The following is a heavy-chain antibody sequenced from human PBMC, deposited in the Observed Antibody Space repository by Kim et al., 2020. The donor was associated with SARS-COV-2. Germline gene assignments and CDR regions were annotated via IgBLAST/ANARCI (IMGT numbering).Heavy chain of an antibody. Sequence: GGSLRLSCAASGFTFSSYSMNWVRQAPGKGLEWVSYISSSSSTIYYADSVKGRFTISRDNAKNSLYLQMNSLRDEDTAVYYCARAQPRYYDILTGYYEGRCYYGMDVWGQGTTVTVSS. J-gene: IGHJ6*02. CDR3: ARAQPRYYDILTGYYEGRCYYGMDV. V-gene: IGHV3-48*02. CDR2: ISSSSSTI. D-gene: IGHD3-9*01. CDR1: GFTFSSYS.